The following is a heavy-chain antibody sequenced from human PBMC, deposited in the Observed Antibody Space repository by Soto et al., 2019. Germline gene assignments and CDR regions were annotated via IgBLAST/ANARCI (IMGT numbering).Heavy chain of an antibody. CDR3: ARGSTDSYPGSRIFDF. J-gene: IGHJ4*02. D-gene: IGHD3-10*01. Sequence: PGGSLRLSCAASGFTVSSKYMSWVRQAPGEGLEWVSTITDTGGDTKYSDSVRGRFTMSRDNSKKTLYLQMNNLRVEDSALYYCARGSTDSYPGSRIFDFWGRGTLVTVSS. V-gene: IGHV3-23*01. CDR2: ITDTGGDT. CDR1: GFTVSSKY.